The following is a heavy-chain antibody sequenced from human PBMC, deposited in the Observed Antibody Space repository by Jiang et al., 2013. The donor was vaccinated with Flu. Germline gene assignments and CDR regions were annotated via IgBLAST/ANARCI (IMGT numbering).Heavy chain of an antibody. Sequence: QLVESGAEVKKPGDSLKISCKGFGYKFSNYWIAWVRQMPGRGLEWMGYIYPGDSDTTYSPSFEGQITFSADKSINTAFLQWNSLKASDTAMYYCARGHGDYVGVNNWFDSWGQGTLVTVSS. CDR2: IYPGDSDT. D-gene: IGHD4-17*01. CDR3: ARGHGDYVGVNNWFDS. V-gene: IGHV5-51*03. J-gene: IGHJ5*01. CDR1: GYKFSNYW.